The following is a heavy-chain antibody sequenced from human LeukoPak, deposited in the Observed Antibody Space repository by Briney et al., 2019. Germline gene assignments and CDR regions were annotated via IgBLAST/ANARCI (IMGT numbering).Heavy chain of an antibody. D-gene: IGHD3-3*01. CDR3: AKMGEDYDFWSGYTLWLDP. Sequence: PGGSLRLSCAASGFTFSSYAMSWVRQAPGKGLEWVSAISGSGGSTYYADSVKGRFTISRDNSKNTLYLQMNSLRAEDTAVYYCAKMGEDYDFWSGYTLWLDPWGQGTLVTVSS. V-gene: IGHV3-23*01. CDR1: GFTFSSYA. J-gene: IGHJ5*02. CDR2: ISGSGGST.